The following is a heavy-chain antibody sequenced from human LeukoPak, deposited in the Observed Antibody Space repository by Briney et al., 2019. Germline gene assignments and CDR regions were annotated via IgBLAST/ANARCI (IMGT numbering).Heavy chain of an antibody. D-gene: IGHD3-22*01. V-gene: IGHV1-3*01. CDR3: ARAVVVTKNSFDY. CDR1: GYTFTSYA. CDR2: SNAGNGNT. J-gene: IGHJ4*02. Sequence: ASVKVSCKASGYTFTSYAMHWVRQAPGQRLEWMGWSNAGNGNTKYSQKFQGRVTITRDTSASTAYMELSSLRSEDTAVYYCARAVVVTKNSFDYWGQGTLVTVSS.